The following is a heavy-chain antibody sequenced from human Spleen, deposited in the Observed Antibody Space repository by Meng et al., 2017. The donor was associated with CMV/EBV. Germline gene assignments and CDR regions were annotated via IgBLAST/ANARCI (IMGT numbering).Heavy chain of an antibody. CDR2: IYTSGST. V-gene: IGHV4-4*07. CDR1: GGSISSYY. CDR3: ARVKSGYEPDYFDY. D-gene: IGHD5-12*01. Sequence: QGQRQESGRGVVKASETLSLTCTVSGGSISSYYWSWIRQPAGKGLEWIGRIYTSGSTNYNPSLKSRVTMSVDTSKNQFSLKLSSVTAADTAVYYCARVKSGYEPDYFDYWGQGTLVTVSS. J-gene: IGHJ4*02.